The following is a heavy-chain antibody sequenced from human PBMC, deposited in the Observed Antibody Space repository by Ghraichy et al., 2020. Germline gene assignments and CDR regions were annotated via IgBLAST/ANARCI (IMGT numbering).Heavy chain of an antibody. CDR1: GFTFSSYD. Sequence: GESLNISCAASGFTFSSYDLHWVRQAPGKGLEGVTYIRRDGTNRNYLVSVKGRFTVSRDTSKKTLYLQMNSLRPDDTAVYYCALDRGLAGGTAFDYWGQGTPVTVSP. CDR2: IRRDGTNR. V-gene: IGHV3-30*02. D-gene: IGHD1-26*01. CDR3: ALDRGLAGGTAFDY. J-gene: IGHJ4*02.